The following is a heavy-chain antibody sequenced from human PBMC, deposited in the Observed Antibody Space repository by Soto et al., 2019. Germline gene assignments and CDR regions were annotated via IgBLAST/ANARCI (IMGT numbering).Heavy chain of an antibody. CDR2: ISRDGRST. V-gene: IGHV3-64D*08. CDR1: GFHFSMHS. CDR3: AKSGYDSSGYYFDY. Sequence: RRSLRLPCSASGFHFSMHSMHWVRQTPGKALEYVSAISRDGRSTFYADSVKGRFTISRDNSKNTLYLRMNSLRSDDTVVYYCAKSGYDSSGYYFDYWGQGTLVTVSS. J-gene: IGHJ4*02. D-gene: IGHD3-22*01.